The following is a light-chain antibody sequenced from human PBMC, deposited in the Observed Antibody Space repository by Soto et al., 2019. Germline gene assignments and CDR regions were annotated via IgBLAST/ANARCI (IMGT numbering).Light chain of an antibody. J-gene: IGKJ2*01. CDR2: AAS. V-gene: IGKV1-39*01. CDR3: QQTYSTPPT. CDR1: QSISNY. Sequence: DIQMTQSPSSLSASVGDRVTITCRTSQSISNYLYWYQQKPGKAPKLLIYAASSLQSGVPSRFSGSGSGTDFTLTISSPQPEDFATYYCQQTYSTPPTFGQGTTLEIK.